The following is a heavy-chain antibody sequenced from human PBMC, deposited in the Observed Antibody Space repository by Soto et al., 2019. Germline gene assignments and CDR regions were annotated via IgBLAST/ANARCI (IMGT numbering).Heavy chain of an antibody. CDR3: AKDVGRSSWHALHV. J-gene: IGHJ3*01. D-gene: IGHD6-13*01. Sequence: QVQLVESGGGVVQPGKSLRLSCVMSGFLFRNFDRHRVRQAPGKGLEWVAVTRYDGSNRYNGDSVEGRFIISRDSSENTMYLDMNYLVVEDTAMYFCAKDVGRSSWHALHVWGRGTMVIVSP. V-gene: IGHV3-33*06. CDR1: GFLFRNFD. CDR2: TRYDGSNR.